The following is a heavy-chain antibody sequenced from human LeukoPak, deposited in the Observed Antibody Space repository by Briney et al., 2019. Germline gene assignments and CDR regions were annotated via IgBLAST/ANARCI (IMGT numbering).Heavy chain of an antibody. V-gene: IGHV1-2*02. CDR3: VRHLTDPTSGDY. D-gene: IGHD1-14*01. J-gene: IGHJ4*02. CDR1: GYTLTDEY. CDR2: MHPNTGDT. Sequence: ASVKVSCKTSGYTLTDEYIHWVRQAPGHGLECMGWMHPNTGDTVYVQKFQGRVTFTRDTSISTAYMELHRLRSDDTAVYYCVRHLTDPTSGDYWGQGTLVTVSS.